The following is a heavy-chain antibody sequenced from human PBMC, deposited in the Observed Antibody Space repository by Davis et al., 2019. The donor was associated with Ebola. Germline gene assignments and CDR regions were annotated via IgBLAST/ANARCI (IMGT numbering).Heavy chain of an antibody. CDR2: FSGRSGGT. D-gene: IGHD2-21*02. V-gene: IGHV3-23*01. J-gene: IGHJ1*01. CDR1: GFTFSTAW. Sequence: GESLKISCAASGFTFSTAWMSWVRQAPGKGLEWVSAFSGRSGGTYYADSVKGRVTISRDSSKNTLYLQMNSLRAEDTAVYYCANSVVTDWGQGTLVTVSS. CDR3: ANSVVTD.